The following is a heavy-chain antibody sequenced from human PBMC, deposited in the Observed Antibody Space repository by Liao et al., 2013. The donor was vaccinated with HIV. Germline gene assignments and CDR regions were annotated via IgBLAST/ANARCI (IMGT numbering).Heavy chain of an antibody. CDR3: VHCSGLYWNAFDI. CDR2: IFTSGNT. CDR1: GGSISSGTYY. Sequence: QVQLHESGPGLVKPSQTLSLTCTVSGGSISSGTYYWNWIRQPAGKGLEWIGRIFTSGNTNYNPSLTSRVTISVDTSENQFSLKLSSVTAADTAVYYCVHCSGLYWNAFDIWGQGTMVTVSS. J-gene: IGHJ3*02. D-gene: IGHD2-15*01. V-gene: IGHV4-61*02.